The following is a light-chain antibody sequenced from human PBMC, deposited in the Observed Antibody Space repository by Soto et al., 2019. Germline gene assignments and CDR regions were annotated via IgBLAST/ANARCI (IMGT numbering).Light chain of an antibody. CDR2: WAS. J-gene: IGKJ1*01. V-gene: IGKV4-1*01. Sequence: DIVLTQSPDSLAVSLGERATINCKSSQTVLYSSNYLAWYQQKPGQPPKLLIYWASTRESGVPDRFSGSGSGTDFTLTISSLQAEDVAVYYCQQYPTTPVTFGQGTKVEIK. CDR1: QTVLYSSNY. CDR3: QQYPTTPVT.